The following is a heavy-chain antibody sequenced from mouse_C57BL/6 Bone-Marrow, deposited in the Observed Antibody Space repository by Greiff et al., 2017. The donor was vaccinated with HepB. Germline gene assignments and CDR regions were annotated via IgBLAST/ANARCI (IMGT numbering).Heavy chain of an antibody. Sequence: VQLVESGPELVKPGASVKISCKASGYAFSSSWMNWVKQRPGKGLEWIGRIYPGDGDTNYNGKFKGKATLTADKSSSTAYMQLSSLTSEDSAVYFCARWGKSLFDYWGQGTTLTVSS. CDR1: GYAFSSSW. CDR2: IYPGDGDT. D-gene: IGHD2-1*01. CDR3: ARWGKSLFDY. V-gene: IGHV1-82*01. J-gene: IGHJ2*01.